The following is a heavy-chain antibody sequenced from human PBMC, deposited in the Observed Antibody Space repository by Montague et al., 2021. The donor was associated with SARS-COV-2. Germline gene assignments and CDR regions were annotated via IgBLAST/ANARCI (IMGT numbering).Heavy chain of an antibody. V-gene: IGHV3-48*03. D-gene: IGHD3-16*02. J-gene: IGHJ3*02. CDR3: TRDYRSIVGDGLDI. CDR2: ISTSAYTT. CDR1: GFTFSNYD. Sequence: SLRLSCAASGFTFSNYDMNWVRQALGKGPEWISCISTSAYTTSYAGSVEGRFTISRDNGKNSLYLQMNSLRVEDTAVYYCTRDYRSIVGDGLDIWGQGTKVTVSS.